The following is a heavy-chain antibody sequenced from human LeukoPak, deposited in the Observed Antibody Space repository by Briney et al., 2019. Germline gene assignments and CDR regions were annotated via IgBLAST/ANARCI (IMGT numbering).Heavy chain of an antibody. Sequence: SETLSLTCTVSGGSIGSGYYWAWIRPPPGKGLEWIGSIHYSGTTHYNPSLQSRVTISADTSKNQFALDLRSVTAADTAVYYCTRDIGDFVSDFWGQGTLVTVSS. CDR3: TRDIGDFVSDF. D-gene: IGHD2-21*02. V-gene: IGHV4-39*02. CDR1: GGSIGSGYY. J-gene: IGHJ4*02. CDR2: IHYSGTT.